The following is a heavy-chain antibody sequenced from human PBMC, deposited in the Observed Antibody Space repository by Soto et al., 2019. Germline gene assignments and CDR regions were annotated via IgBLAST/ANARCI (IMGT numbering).Heavy chain of an antibody. CDR2: INAGNGNT. V-gene: IGHV1-3*01. D-gene: IGHD6-19*01. CDR3: ARVCGKAVAGLCYFDY. J-gene: IGHJ4*02. Sequence: GASVKVSCKASEYTFTSYAMHWVRQAPGQRLEWMGWINAGNGNTKYSQKFQGRVAITRDTSASTAYMELSSLRSEDTAVYYCARVCGKAVAGLCYFDYWGQGTLVTVSS. CDR1: EYTFTSYA.